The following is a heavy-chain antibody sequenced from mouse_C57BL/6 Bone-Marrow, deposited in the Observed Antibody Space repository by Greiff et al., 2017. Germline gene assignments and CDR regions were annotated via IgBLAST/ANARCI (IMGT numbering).Heavy chain of an antibody. J-gene: IGHJ4*01. CDR2: FYPGSGSI. V-gene: IGHV1-62-2*01. CDR1: GYTFTEYT. D-gene: IGHD2-3*01. CDR3: ARHEVPVSDGYYDYAMDY. Sequence: VQLQQSGAELVKPGASVKLSCKASGYTFTEYTIHWVKQRSGQGLEWIGWFYPGSGSIKYNEKFKDKATLTADKSSSTVYMELSRLTSEDSAVYVCARHEVPVSDGYYDYAMDYWGQGTSVTVSS.